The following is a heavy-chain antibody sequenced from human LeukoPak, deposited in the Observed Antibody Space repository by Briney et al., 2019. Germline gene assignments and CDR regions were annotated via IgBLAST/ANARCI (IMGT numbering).Heavy chain of an antibody. CDR3: TRDHYDSSGYHYWYFDL. CDR2: IRSKAYGGTT. Sequence: GGSLRLSCTASGFTFGDYAMSWFRQAPGKGLEWVGFIRSKAYGGTTEYAASVKGRFTISRDDSKSIAYLQMNSLKTEDTAVYYCTRDHYDSSGYHYWYFDLWGRGTLVTVSS. CDR1: GFTFGDYA. J-gene: IGHJ2*01. D-gene: IGHD3-22*01. V-gene: IGHV3-49*03.